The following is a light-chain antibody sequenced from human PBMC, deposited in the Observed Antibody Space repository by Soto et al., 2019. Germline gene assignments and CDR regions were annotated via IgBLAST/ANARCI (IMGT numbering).Light chain of an antibody. CDR3: QQYYNTPLT. CDR1: QSVFYSSSNKDY. Sequence: DIVMTQSPDSLAVSLGERATINCKSSQSVFYSSSNKDYLAWYQQKPGQPPKVIIYWASTRESGVPDRFNGSGSGTDFTLTISSLQAEDVAVYYCQQYYNTPLTFGGGTKVEIK. CDR2: WAS. V-gene: IGKV4-1*01. J-gene: IGKJ4*01.